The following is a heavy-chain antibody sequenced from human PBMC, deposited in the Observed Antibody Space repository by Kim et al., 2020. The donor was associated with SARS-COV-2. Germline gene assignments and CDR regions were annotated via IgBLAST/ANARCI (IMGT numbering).Heavy chain of an antibody. Sequence: SETLSLTCTVSGGSISSYYWSWIRQPPGKGLEWIGYIYYSGSTNYNPSLKSRVTISVDTSKNQFSLKLSSVTAADTAVYYCARDGGVGYFDYWGQGTLVT. CDR1: GGSISSYY. D-gene: IGHD2-8*02. CDR3: ARDGGVGYFDY. J-gene: IGHJ4*02. V-gene: IGHV4-59*01. CDR2: IYYSGST.